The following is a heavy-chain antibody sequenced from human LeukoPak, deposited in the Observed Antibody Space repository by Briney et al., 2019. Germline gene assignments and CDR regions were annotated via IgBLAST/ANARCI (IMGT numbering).Heavy chain of an antibody. CDR3: VRDRGSTSGRGMDY. Sequence: PGRSLRLSCAVSGFTFRNCGMHWVRQAPGKGLEWVALMWYDGSKEYYADSVKGRFTISRDNSKSTLYLQMNSLTAEDTAVYYCVRDRGSTSGRGMDYWGQGTLVTVSS. CDR1: GFTFRNCG. V-gene: IGHV3-33*01. CDR2: MWYDGSKE. D-gene: IGHD1-26*01. J-gene: IGHJ4*02.